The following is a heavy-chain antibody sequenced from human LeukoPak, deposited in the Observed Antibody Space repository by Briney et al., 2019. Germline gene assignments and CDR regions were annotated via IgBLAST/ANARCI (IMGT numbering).Heavy chain of an antibody. V-gene: IGHV1-58*02. CDR2: IVVGSGDT. CDR3: AAGGTVWNFDY. CDR1: VVTLSPSA. D-gene: IGHD2-15*01. J-gene: IGHJ4*02. Sequence: GASVNVSRQASVVTLSPSAMQGVRQAGGQRLEWIGWIVVGSGDTKYAQKLQERVTITRDMSTSTAHMELSGLRSEDTAVYCCAAGGTVWNFDYWGQGTLVTVSS.